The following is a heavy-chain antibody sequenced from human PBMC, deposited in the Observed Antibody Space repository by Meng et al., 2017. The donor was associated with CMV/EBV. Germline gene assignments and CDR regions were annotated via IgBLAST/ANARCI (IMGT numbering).Heavy chain of an antibody. V-gene: IGHV1-8*01. J-gene: IGHJ5*02. CDR1: GYTFTSYD. Sequence: ASVKVSCQASGYTFTSYDINWVRQATGQGLEWMGWMNPNSGNTGYAQKFQGRVTMTRNTSISTAYMELSSLRSEDTAVYYCARTRGDGSSGYFPHWFDPWGQGTLVTVSS. D-gene: IGHD3-22*01. CDR3: ARTRGDGSSGYFPHWFDP. CDR2: MNPNSGNT.